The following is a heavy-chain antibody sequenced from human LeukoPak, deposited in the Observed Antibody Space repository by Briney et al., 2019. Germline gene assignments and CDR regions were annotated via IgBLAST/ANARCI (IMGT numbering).Heavy chain of an antibody. CDR1: GGSFSGYY. CDR3: ARVAMVRGAVGSTSYYYYGMDV. CDR2: INHSGST. D-gene: IGHD3-10*01. V-gene: IGHV4-34*01. Sequence: SGPLSLPFAVYGGSFSGYYWSWIRQPPGKGLAWIGEINHSGSTNYNPSLKSRVTISVDTSKNQFSLKLSSVTAADTAVYYCARVAMVRGAVGSTSYYYYGMDVWGQGTTVTVSS. J-gene: IGHJ6*02.